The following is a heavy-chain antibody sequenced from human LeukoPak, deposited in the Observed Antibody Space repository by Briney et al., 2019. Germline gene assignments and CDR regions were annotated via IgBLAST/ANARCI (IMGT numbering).Heavy chain of an antibody. D-gene: IGHD3-22*01. CDR3: ARGATYYYDSSGYCYFDY. V-gene: IGHV3-7*01. Sequence: GGSLRLSCAASGFTFSSYWMSWVRQAPGKGLEWVANIKQDGSEKYYVDSVKGRFTISRDNAKNSLYLQMNSLRAEDTAVYYCARGATYYYDSSGYCYFDYWGQGTLVTVSS. CDR1: GFTFSSYW. J-gene: IGHJ4*02. CDR2: IKQDGSEK.